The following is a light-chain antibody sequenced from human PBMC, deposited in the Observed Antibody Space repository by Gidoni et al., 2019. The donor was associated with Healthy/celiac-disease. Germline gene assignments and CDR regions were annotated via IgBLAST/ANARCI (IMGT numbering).Light chain of an antibody. J-gene: IGKJ1*01. CDR2: KAS. Sequence: DIQMTQCPSTLSASVGDRVTITCRASQRISSWLAWYQQKPGKAPKLLIYKASNLESGVPSRFSGSGSGTEFTLTISSLQPDDFATYYCQQYNSYSQTFXQXTKVEIK. CDR3: QQYNSYSQT. V-gene: IGKV1-5*03. CDR1: QRISSW.